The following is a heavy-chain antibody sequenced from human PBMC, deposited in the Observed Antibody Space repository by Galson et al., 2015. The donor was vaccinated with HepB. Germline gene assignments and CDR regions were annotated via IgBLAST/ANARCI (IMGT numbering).Heavy chain of an antibody. J-gene: IGHJ3*02. Sequence: SLRHSSAASGFNFSNHGMQWVPQAPGKGLGWVAGIWYDGSVKSYAPSVKARFIISRDNSRNTMYLQMNSLRAEDTAEYYCASLIGVARADDFDMWGQGTMVTVSS. CDR3: ASLIGVARADDFDM. CDR1: GFNFSNHG. V-gene: IGHV3-33*08. CDR2: IWYDGSVK.